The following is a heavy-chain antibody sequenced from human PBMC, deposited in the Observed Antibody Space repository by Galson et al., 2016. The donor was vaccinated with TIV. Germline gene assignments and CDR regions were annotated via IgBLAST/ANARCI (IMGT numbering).Heavy chain of an antibody. CDR3: VKDQLPYCGGDCFQPPSDS. J-gene: IGHJ4*02. Sequence: SLRLSCATSGFALRNYGMHWVRRAPGKGLEWLAFIRYTGTYTTYADSIQGRFTLSRDISESTLYLHMNNLRPDDTAIYYCVKDQLPYCGGDCFQPPSDSWGQGTLLTVSA. V-gene: IGHV3-30*02. CDR2: IRYTGTYT. D-gene: IGHD2-21*01. CDR1: GFALRNYG.